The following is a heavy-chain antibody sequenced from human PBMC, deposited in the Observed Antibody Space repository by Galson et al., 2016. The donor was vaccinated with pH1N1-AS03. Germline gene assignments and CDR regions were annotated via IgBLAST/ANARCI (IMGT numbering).Heavy chain of an antibody. CDR2: ISWNSGTI. V-gene: IGHV3-9*01. D-gene: IGHD6-19*01. Sequence: SLRLSCAASGFNFETHAMHWVRQPPGKGLEWVSGISWNSGTIDYADSVKGRFTISRDNAKNSLYLQMDSLRTEDTAFYYCVKADSPGALAADLDYWGQGTLVTVSS. CDR1: GFNFETHA. J-gene: IGHJ4*02. CDR3: VKADSPGALAADLDY.